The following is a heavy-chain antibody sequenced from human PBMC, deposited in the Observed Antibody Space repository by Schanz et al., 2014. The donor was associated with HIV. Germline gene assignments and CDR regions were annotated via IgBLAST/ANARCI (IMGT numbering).Heavy chain of an antibody. V-gene: IGHV3-7*01. J-gene: IGHJ6*02. CDR2: IKEDGSEK. CDR3: ARDGGKV. D-gene: IGHD3-16*01. CDR1: GFNFNSYG. Sequence: VQLVESGGGVVQPGRSLRLSYVASGFNFNSYGMHWVRQAPGKGLEWVANIKEDGSEKYHADSVKGRFTISRDNAKNSLFLQMESLRAEDTAVYYCARDGGKVWGQGTTVTVSS.